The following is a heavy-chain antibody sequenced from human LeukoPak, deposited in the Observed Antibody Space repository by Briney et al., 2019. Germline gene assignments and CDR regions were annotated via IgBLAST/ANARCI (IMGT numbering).Heavy chain of an antibody. J-gene: IGHJ3*02. CDR2: ISTYNANT. D-gene: IGHD2-15*01. CDR3: ARDRGYCSGGSCLNDAFDI. Sequence: GASVKVSCKASGHTFTSYGISWVRQAPGQGLEWMGWISTYNANTHYPQKLQGRVTMTRDMSTSTVYMELISLRSEDTAVYYCARDRGYCSGGSCLNDAFDIWGQGTMVTVSS. V-gene: IGHV1-18*01. CDR1: GHTFTSYG.